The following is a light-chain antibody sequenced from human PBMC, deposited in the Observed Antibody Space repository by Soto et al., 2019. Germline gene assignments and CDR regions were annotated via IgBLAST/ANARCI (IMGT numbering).Light chain of an antibody. V-gene: IGKV4-1*01. CDR2: WAS. Sequence: GGRIIINCKSSQSVLYNYNNKNNLAWYQQKPGQPPKLLIYWASTRKSGVPDRFSGSESGTDFTLAISCLQAYDAAVYNCQQSYSTPRTFGQGTKVDIK. CDR3: QQSYSTPRT. J-gene: IGKJ1*01. CDR1: QSVLYNYNNKNN.